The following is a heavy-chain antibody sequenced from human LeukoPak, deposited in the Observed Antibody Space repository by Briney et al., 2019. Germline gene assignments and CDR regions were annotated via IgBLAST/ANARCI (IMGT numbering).Heavy chain of an antibody. J-gene: IGHJ4*02. D-gene: IGHD4-17*01. CDR3: ATSYTVTTPYFDY. V-gene: IGHV1-2*04. CDR1: GYTFTGYY. CDR2: INPNSGGT. Sequence: ASVKVSCKASGYTFTGYYMHWVRQAPGQGLEWMGWINPNSGGTNYAQKFQGWVTMTRDTSISAAYMELSRLRSDDTAVYYCATSYTVTTPYFDYWGQGTLVTVSS.